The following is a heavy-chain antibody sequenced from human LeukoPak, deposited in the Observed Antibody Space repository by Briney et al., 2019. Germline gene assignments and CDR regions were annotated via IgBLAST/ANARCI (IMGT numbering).Heavy chain of an antibody. CDR2: IYYSGST. CDR1: GGSISSSSYY. V-gene: IGHV4-39*07. J-gene: IGHJ6*02. D-gene: IGHD3-9*01. Sequence: KPSETLSLTCTVSGGSISSSSYYWGWIRQPPGKGLEWIGSIYYSGSTYYNPTLKSRVTISVDTTKNQFSLKLSSVTAADTAVYYCARGPLYYDILTGYQGGMDVWGQGTTVTVSS. CDR3: ARGPLYYDILTGYQGGMDV.